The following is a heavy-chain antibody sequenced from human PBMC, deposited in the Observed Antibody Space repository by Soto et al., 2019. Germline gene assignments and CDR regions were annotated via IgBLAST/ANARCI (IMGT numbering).Heavy chain of an antibody. J-gene: IGHJ6*03. D-gene: IGHD4-17*01. CDR2: IYYSGST. V-gene: IGHV4-31*03. CDR1: GGSISSGGYY. CDR3: ARGAYGDEPLDYYYYMDV. Sequence: SETLSLTCTVSGGSISSGGYYWSWIRQHPGKGLEWIGYIYYSGSTYYNPSLKSRVTISVDTSKNQFSLKLSSVTAADTAVYYCARGAYGDEPLDYYYYMDVWGKRTTVTVSS.